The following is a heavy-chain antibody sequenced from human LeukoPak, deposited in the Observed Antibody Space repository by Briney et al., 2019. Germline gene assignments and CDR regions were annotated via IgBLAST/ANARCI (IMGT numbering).Heavy chain of an antibody. CDR1: GFTFSHYN. J-gene: IGHJ4*02. D-gene: IGHD5-24*01. CDR2: IGIDSGNT. Sequence: PGGSLRLSCAASGFTFSHYNMNWVRQARGKALEWISYIGIDSGNTNYADSVKGRFTISGDKAKNSLYRQMNSLRVEDTAVYYCARDYKYAFDNWGQGTLVTVSS. CDR3: ARDYKYAFDN. V-gene: IGHV3-48*01.